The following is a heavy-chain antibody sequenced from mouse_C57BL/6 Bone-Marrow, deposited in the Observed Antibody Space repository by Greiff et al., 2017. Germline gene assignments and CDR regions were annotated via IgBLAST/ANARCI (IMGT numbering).Heavy chain of an antibody. J-gene: IGHJ3*01. CDR1: GFSLTSYG. Sequence: VKLMESGPGLVQPSQSLSITCTVSGFSLTSYGVNWVRQSPGKGLEWLGVIWSGGSTDYNAAFISRLSISKDNSKSQFFFKMNSLQADDTAIYYCARNYGQLRLPAYWGQGTLVTVSA. CDR2: IWSGGST. D-gene: IGHD3-2*02. V-gene: IGHV2-2*01. CDR3: ARNYGQLRLPAY.